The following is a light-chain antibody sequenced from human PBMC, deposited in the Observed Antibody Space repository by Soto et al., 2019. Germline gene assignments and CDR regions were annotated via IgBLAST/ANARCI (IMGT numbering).Light chain of an antibody. CDR2: DAS. Sequence: EIVLTQSPATLSLSPGERATLSCRASQSVSSYLAWYQQKPGQAPRLLIYDASNRATGIPARFSGGGSGTDFTLTIISLEPEDFVVYDCEHRFNWPCFTFGKGTKLEIK. J-gene: IGKJ2*01. CDR1: QSVSSY. CDR3: EHRFNWPCFT. V-gene: IGKV3-11*01.